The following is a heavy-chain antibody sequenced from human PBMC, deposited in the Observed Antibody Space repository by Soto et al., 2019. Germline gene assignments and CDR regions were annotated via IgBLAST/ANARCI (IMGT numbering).Heavy chain of an antibody. D-gene: IGHD3-3*01. Sequence: SETLSLTCAVSGGSISSSNWWSWVRQPPGKGLEWIGEIYHSGSTNYNPSLKSRVTISVDKSKNQFSLKLSSVTAADTAVYYCVKQRITIPYGEDVWGQGTTVTVSS. CDR1: GGSISSSNW. J-gene: IGHJ6*02. V-gene: IGHV4-4*02. CDR2: IYHSGST. CDR3: VKQRITIPYGEDV.